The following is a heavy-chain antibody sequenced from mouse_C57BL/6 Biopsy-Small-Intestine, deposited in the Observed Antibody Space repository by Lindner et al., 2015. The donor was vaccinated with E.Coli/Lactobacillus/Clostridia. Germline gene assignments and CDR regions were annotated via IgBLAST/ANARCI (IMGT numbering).Heavy chain of an antibody. CDR3: AREGTKGDPMNDAFDV. D-gene: IGHD2-3*01. J-gene: IGHJ3*02. Sequence: SVKVSCKASGYTFNRYDMNWVRQAPGQGLEWMGWVNPNSHNTGYAQKFQGRVTMTMDTSITTSYMELSSLSSEDTAVYYCAREGTKGDPMNDAFDVWGQGTMVTVSS. CDR2: VNPNSHNT. CDR1: GYTFNRYD. V-gene: IGHV1-84*02.